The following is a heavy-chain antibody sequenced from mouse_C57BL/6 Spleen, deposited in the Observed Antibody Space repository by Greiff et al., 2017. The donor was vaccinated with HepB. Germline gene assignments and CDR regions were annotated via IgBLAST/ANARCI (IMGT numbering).Heavy chain of an antibody. Sequence: EVQRVESGGGLVQPGGSLSLSCAASGFTFTDYYMSWVRQPPGKALEWLGFIRNKANGYTTEYSASVKGRFTISRDNSQSILYLQRNALRAEDSASYYCARLYDDDGWLAYWGQGTLVTVSA. V-gene: IGHV7-3*01. D-gene: IGHD2-4*01. CDR3: ARLYDDDGWLAY. J-gene: IGHJ3*01. CDR2: IRNKANGYTT. CDR1: GFTFTDYY.